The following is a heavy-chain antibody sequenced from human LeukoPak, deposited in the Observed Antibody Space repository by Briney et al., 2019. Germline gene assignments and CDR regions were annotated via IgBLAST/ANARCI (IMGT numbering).Heavy chain of an antibody. CDR2: ISSSGSTI. Sequence: GGSLRLSCAASGFTFSDYYMSWIRQAPGKGLEWVSYISSSGSTIYYADSVKGRFTISRDNAKNSLYLQMNSLRAEDTAVYYCAKGPLSYVPAVAPTWGQGTLVTVSS. CDR3: AKGPLSYVPAVAPT. J-gene: IGHJ5*02. V-gene: IGHV3-11*01. CDR1: GFTFSDYY. D-gene: IGHD6-19*01.